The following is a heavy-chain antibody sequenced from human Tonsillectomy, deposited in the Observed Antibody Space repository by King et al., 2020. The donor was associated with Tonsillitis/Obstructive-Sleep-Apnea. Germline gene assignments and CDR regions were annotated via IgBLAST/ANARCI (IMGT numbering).Heavy chain of an antibody. Sequence: VQLVESGGGVVQPGRSLRLSCAASGFTFNIYGMHWVRQAPGKGLEWVAFIWDDGSNKYYVDSVKGRFTISRDNSKNTLYLQMNSLRAEDTAVYYCARPREVTTSHWYFDLWGRGALVTVSS. CDR3: ARPREVTTSHWYFDL. CDR1: GFTFNIYG. CDR2: IWDDGSNK. V-gene: IGHV3-33*01. J-gene: IGHJ2*01. D-gene: IGHD4-11*01.